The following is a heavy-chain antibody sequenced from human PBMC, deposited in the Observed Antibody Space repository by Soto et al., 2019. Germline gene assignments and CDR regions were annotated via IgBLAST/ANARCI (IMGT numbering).Heavy chain of an antibody. Sequence: QVQLVQAGAEIKRPGSSVKVSCKASGGTFSIFAINWVRQAPGHGLEWMGGIIPLFGGANYARKVQGRLTVTADESTTTAFMELSILRSDDTAVYYCARGIYCDVPPDDYINSPTLIWGQGTLVTVSS. J-gene: IGHJ4*02. D-gene: IGHD4-17*01. CDR2: IIPLFGGA. V-gene: IGHV1-69*01. CDR3: ARGIYCDVPPDDYINSPTLI. CDR1: GGTFSIFA.